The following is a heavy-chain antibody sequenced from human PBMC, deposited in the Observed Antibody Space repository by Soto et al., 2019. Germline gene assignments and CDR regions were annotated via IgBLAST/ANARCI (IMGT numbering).Heavy chain of an antibody. J-gene: IGHJ4*02. CDR2: IIHTGST. D-gene: IGHD2-2*01. CDR1: RGSFRGYY. V-gene: IGHV4-34*12. CDR3: ARVGQPPSDY. Sequence: SETLSLTCAVSRGSFRGYYWSWVRQFPGKGLEWIGEIIHTGSTNYNPSLKSRVTMSIDTSKKEISLKLSAVTAADTAVYYCARVGQPPSDYWGQGTLVTVSS.